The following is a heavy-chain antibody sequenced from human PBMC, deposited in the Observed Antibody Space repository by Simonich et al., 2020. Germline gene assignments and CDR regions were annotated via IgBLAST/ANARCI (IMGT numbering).Heavy chain of an antibody. CDR1: GFTFSSYW. CDR3: ARDREVYGSGSYYNY. V-gene: IGHV3-7*01. J-gene: IGHJ4*02. D-gene: IGHD3-10*01. CDR2: IKQDGSEK. Sequence: EVQLVESGGGLVQPGGSLRLSCAASGFTFSSYWMSWVRQAPGKGREWVTNIKQDGSEKYYGDSVKGRFTISRDNAKNSLYLQMNSLRAEDTAVYYCARDREVYGSGSYYNYWVQGTLVTVSS.